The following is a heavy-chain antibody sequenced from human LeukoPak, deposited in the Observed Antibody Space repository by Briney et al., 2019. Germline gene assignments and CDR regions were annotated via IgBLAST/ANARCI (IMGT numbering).Heavy chain of an antibody. CDR3: AKELYYGDYHFDY. D-gene: IGHD4-17*01. CDR2: ISYDGSNK. Sequence: GRSLRLSCAASGFTFSSYGMHWVRQAPGKGLEWVAVISYDGSNKYYADSVKGRFTISRDNSKNTLYLQMNSLRAEDTAVYYCAKELYYGDYHFDYWGQGTLVTVSS. V-gene: IGHV3-30*18. CDR1: GFTFSSYG. J-gene: IGHJ4*02.